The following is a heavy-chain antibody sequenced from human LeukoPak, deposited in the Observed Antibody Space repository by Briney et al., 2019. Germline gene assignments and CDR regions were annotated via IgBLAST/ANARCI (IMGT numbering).Heavy chain of an antibody. CDR2: IRYDGSNK. CDR1: GFTVSSYG. CDR3: AKETPYSGSYFDY. D-gene: IGHD1-26*01. Sequence: PGGSLRLSCAASGFTVSSYGMHWVRQAPGKGLEWVAFIRYDGSNKYYADSVKGRFTISRDNSKNTLYLQMNSLRAEDTAVYYCAKETPYSGSYFDYWGQGTLVTVSS. V-gene: IGHV3-30*02. J-gene: IGHJ4*02.